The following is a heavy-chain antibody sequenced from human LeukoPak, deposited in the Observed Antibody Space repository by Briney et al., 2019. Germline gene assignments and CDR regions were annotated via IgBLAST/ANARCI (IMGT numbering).Heavy chain of an antibody. J-gene: IGHJ6*03. CDR1: GFTFTNYG. CDR2: IWYDGSIK. D-gene: IGHD3-9*01. CDR3: AKDRERYFDWLLSSYYYYMDV. V-gene: IGHV3-33*06. Sequence: GGSLRLSCAASGFTFTNYGMHWVRQAPGKGLEWVAVIWYDGSIKYYADSVKGRFTISRDNSKNTLYLQMNSLRAEDTAVYYCAKDRERYFDWLLSSYYYYMDVWGKGTTVTVSS.